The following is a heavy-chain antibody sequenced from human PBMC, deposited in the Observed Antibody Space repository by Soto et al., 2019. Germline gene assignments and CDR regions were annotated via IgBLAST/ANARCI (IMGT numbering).Heavy chain of an antibody. CDR2: ISPYNDDT. V-gene: IGHV1-18*01. Sequence: QAQLVQSGAEVKKPGASVKVSCKASGYTFSSYGISWVRQAPGQGLEWLGWISPYNDDTNYAQKLQGRVTMTTDTSTRTAYMDLRSLRSDDTAVYYCARGGYYDISGSRNYHYYGMDVWGQGTTVTVSS. CDR1: GYTFSSYG. D-gene: IGHD3-22*01. CDR3: ARGGYYDISGSRNYHYYGMDV. J-gene: IGHJ6*02.